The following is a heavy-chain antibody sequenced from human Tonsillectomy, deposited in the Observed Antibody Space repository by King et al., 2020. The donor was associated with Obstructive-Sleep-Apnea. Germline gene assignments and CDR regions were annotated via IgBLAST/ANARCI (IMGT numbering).Heavy chain of an antibody. J-gene: IGHJ4*02. CDR2: ISYDGSKK. V-gene: IGHV3-30*04. D-gene: IGHD5-12*01. CDR3: ARDEEYSGYDWVDY. CDR1: GFTFSSYA. Sequence: VQLVESGGGVVQPGRSLRLSCAVSGFTFSSYAMHWVRQAPGKGLEWVALISYDGSKKYYAGSVKGRFSISRDNSKNTLYLQMNSLIAEDTAVYYCARDEEYSGYDWVDYWGQGTLVTVSS.